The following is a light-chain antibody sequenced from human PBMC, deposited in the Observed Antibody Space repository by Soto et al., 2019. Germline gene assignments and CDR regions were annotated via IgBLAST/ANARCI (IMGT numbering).Light chain of an antibody. Sequence: EIVLTPSPATLSLSPVERATLSCMASQSVSSFLAWYQQKPGQAPSLLIYDASNRATGIPARFSGSGSGTDFTLTISSLEPEDFAVYYCQQRSNWPLTCGGGTTGDIK. J-gene: IGKJ4*01. V-gene: IGKV3-11*01. CDR1: QSVSSF. CDR2: DAS. CDR3: QQRSNWPLT.